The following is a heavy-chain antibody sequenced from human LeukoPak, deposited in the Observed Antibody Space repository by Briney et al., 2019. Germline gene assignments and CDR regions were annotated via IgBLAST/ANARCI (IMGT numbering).Heavy chain of an antibody. D-gene: IGHD6-6*01. CDR1: GITFNLYE. CDR3: ATTSRDVLDYFFAH. Sequence: GGSLRLSCEASGITFNLYEMKWVRQAAGKGREWVAHISRAGDTIFYTDSVKGRFSISRDNAKNSLSLQMNNLRAEDTALYYCATTSRDVLDYFFAHWGQGTLVTVSS. V-gene: IGHV3-48*03. J-gene: IGHJ4*02. CDR2: ISRAGDTI.